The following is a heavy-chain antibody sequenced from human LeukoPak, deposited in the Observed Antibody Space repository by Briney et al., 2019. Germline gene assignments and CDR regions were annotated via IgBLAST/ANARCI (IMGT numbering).Heavy chain of an antibody. D-gene: IGHD3-16*01. CDR2: INHSGST. CDR3: ARGTWGAPYYFDY. CDR1: GGSFSGYY. V-gene: IGHV4-34*01. J-gene: IGHJ4*02. Sequence: ETLSLTCAVYGGSFSGYYWSWIRQPPGKGLEWIGEINHSGSTNYNPSLKSRVTISVDTSKNQFSLKLSSVTAADTAVYYCARGTWGAPYYFDYWGQGTLVTVSS.